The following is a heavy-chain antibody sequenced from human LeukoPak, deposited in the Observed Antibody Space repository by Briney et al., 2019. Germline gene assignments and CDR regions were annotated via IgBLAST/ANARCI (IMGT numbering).Heavy chain of an antibody. CDR1: GDSINNYY. J-gene: IGHJ3*02. V-gene: IGHV4-59*01. CDR3: ARWGEHSALRVHAFDI. Sequence: SETLSLTCTVSGDSINNYYWNWIRQPPGKGLEWIGYGHYTGSTYKNPSLNSRVAFSVDTSKNQFSLKLNSVTAADTAVYYCARWGEHSALRVHAFDIWGQGTMATVSS. CDR2: GHYTGST. D-gene: IGHD3-10*01.